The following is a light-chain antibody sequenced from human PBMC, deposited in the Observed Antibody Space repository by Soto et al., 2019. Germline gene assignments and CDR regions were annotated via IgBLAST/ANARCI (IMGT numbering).Light chain of an antibody. CDR3: QHYYYRPCT. Sequence: IGVSQSPVALSLSPGERATLSCRASQSVSSTLACYQHKPGPAPRLIFYGASTRATGIPARFSGSGSGTESTLTISRLQSEDFAVYYCQHYYYRPCTFAEGTKPAIK. J-gene: IGKJ2*02. V-gene: IGKV3-15*01. CDR1: QSVSST. CDR2: GAS.